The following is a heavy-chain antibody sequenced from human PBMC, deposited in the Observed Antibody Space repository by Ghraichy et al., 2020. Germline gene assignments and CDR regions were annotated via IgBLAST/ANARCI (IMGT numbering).Heavy chain of an antibody. Sequence: GESLNISCVGSGFTFSSYSMNWVRQSPGKGLEWVSYITSSGRTIFYADSVKGRFTISSDSAQNSLYLQMNSLRDEDTAVYYCARGSRVVRFYYYDGMDVWGQGTTVTVSS. D-gene: IGHD4-23*01. V-gene: IGHV3-48*02. CDR1: GFTFSSYS. CDR2: ITSSGRTI. J-gene: IGHJ6*02. CDR3: ARGSRVVRFYYYDGMDV.